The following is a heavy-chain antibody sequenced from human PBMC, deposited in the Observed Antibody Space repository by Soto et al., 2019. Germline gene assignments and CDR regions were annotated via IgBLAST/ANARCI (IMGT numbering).Heavy chain of an antibody. Sequence: QSGGSLRLSCAASGFTFSSYAMSWVRQAPGKGLEWVSAISGSGGSTYYADSVKGRFTISRDNSKNTLYLQMNSLRAEDTAVYYCAKAERGVVRGVISPWGQGTLVTVSS. J-gene: IGHJ5*02. CDR1: GFTFSSYA. CDR2: ISGSGGST. CDR3: AKAERGVVRGVISP. V-gene: IGHV3-23*01. D-gene: IGHD3-10*01.